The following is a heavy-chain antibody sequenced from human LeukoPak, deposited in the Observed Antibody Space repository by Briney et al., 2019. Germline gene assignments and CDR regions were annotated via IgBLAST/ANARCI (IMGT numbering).Heavy chain of an antibody. J-gene: IGHJ6*03. CDR2: INWNGGST. V-gene: IGHV3-20*04. CDR1: GFTFSDYY. D-gene: IGHD2-2*01. Sequence: PGGSLRLSCAASGFTFSDYYMTWIRQAPGKGLEWVSGINWNGGSTGYADSVKGRFTISRDNAKNSLYLQMNSLRAEDTAVYYCARGRGYCSSTSCYYYYYYMDVWGKGTRSPSP. CDR3: ARGRGYCSSTSCYYYYYYMDV.